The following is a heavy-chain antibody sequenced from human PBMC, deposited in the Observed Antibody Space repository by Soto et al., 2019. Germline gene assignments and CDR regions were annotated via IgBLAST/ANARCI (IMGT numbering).Heavy chain of an antibody. J-gene: IGHJ6*02. CDR2: IRSKAYGGTT. V-gene: IGHV3-49*04. CDR3: TRNPYCSSTSCQATYGMDV. CDR1: GFTFGDYA. D-gene: IGHD2-2*01. Sequence: PGGSLRLSCTASGFTFGDYAMSWVRQAPGKGLEWVGFIRSKAYGGTTEYAASVKGRFTISRDDSKSIAYLQMNSLKTEDTAVYYCTRNPYCSSTSCQATYGMDVWGQGTTVTVSS.